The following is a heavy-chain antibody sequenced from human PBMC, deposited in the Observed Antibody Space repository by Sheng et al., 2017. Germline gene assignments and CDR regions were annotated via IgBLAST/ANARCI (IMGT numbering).Heavy chain of an antibody. V-gene: IGHV1-2*02. CDR1: GYDFIAYY. CDR3: VRGGGTVNTRY. J-gene: IGHJ4*02. CDR2: INPASGDT. Sequence: QGQLVQSGAEVKKPGASMKVSCKASGYDFIAYYIHWVRQAPGRGLEWMGWINPASGDTRYAQKFQGRVTMTRDTSITTAYMEVNSLTLDDTAVYYCVRGGGTVNTRYWGQGSL. D-gene: IGHD4-17*01.